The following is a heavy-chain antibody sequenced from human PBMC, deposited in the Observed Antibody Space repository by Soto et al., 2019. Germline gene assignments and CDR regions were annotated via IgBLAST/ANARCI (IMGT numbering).Heavy chain of an antibody. CDR2: INHSGST. CDR1: GGSFSGYY. D-gene: IGHD6-6*01. J-gene: IGHJ6*03. CDR3: ARVRAARGARDMDV. V-gene: IGHV4-34*01. Sequence: QAQLQQWGAGLLKPSETLSLTCVVYGGSFSGYYWSWIRQPPGKGLEWIGEINHSGSTNYNPSVKSRVTISLDTSKNQLALNLNSVTAADTAVYYCARVRAARGARDMDVWGKGATVTVSS.